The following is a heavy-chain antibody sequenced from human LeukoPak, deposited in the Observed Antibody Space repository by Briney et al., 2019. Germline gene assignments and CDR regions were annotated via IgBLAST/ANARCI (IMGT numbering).Heavy chain of an antibody. CDR1: GYTFTGYY. D-gene: IGHD1-26*01. Sequence: SVKVSCKASGYTFTGYYMHWVRQAPGQGLEWMGRIIPILGIANYAQKFQGRVTITADKSTSTAYMELSSLRSEDTAVYYCASPGDSGSYSGAEYFQHWGQGTLVTVSS. V-gene: IGHV1-69*02. CDR2: IIPILGIA. J-gene: IGHJ1*01. CDR3: ASPGDSGSYSGAEYFQH.